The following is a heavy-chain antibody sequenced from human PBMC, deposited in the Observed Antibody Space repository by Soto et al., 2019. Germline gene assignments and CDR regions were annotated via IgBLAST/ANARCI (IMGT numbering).Heavy chain of an antibody. Sequence: ASVKVSCKASGGTFSSYAISWVRQAPGQGLEWMGGIIPIFGTANYAQKFQGRVTITADESTSTAYMELSSLRSEDTAVYHCARVTYDSSATPGFDYWGQGTLVTVSS. CDR2: IIPIFGTA. J-gene: IGHJ4*02. D-gene: IGHD3-22*01. CDR3: ARVTYDSSATPGFDY. V-gene: IGHV1-69*13. CDR1: GGTFSSYA.